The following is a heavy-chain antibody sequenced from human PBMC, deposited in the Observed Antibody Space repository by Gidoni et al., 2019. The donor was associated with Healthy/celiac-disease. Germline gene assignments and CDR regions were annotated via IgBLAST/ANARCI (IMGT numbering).Heavy chain of an antibody. CDR1: GGSISSSSYY. Sequence: LVAAPGLVKPSETLSLTCTVSGGSISSSSYYWGWIRQPPGKGLEWIGSIYSSGSTYYNPSIKSRVTISVDTSKNQFFLKLSSVTAADTAVYYCARSLAAADYYFDYWGQGTLVTVSS. V-gene: IGHV4-39*01. D-gene: IGHD6-13*01. CDR3: ARSLAAADYYFDY. CDR2: IYSSGST. J-gene: IGHJ4*02.